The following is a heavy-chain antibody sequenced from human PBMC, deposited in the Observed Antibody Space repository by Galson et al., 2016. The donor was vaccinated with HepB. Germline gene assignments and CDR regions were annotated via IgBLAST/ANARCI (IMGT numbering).Heavy chain of an antibody. CDR3: ARHARKHGYPDY. Sequence: QSGAEVKKPGESLRISCQGSGFNFGFYWISWVRQMPGKGLEWMGRIDLSDSYTDYSPSFQGHVTISPDKSSNTAYLQWSSLQASDTALYSFARHARKHGYPDYWGQGNLVTVSS. CDR1: GFNFGFYW. V-gene: IGHV5-10-1*01. D-gene: IGHD5-24*01. CDR2: IDLSDSYT. J-gene: IGHJ4*02.